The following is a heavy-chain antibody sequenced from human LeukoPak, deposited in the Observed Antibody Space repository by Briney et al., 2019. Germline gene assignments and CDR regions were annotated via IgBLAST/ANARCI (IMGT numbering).Heavy chain of an antibody. J-gene: IGHJ4*02. V-gene: IGHV3-23*01. CDR1: GFTFSSYE. CDR2: IFPSGGEI. CDR3: ATYRQVLLPFES. D-gene: IGHD2-8*02. Sequence: GGSLRLSCAASGFTFSSYEMNWVRQPPGKGLEWVSSIFPSGGEIHYADSVRGRFTISRDNSKSTLSLQMNSLRAEDTAIYYCATYRQVLLPFESWGRGTLVTVSS.